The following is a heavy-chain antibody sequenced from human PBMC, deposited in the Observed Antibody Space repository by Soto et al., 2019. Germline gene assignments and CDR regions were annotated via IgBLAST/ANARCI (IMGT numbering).Heavy chain of an antibody. V-gene: IGHV4-4*02. J-gene: IGHJ4*02. Sequence: QVQLQESGPGLVKPSGTLSLTCAVSGVSISNSNWWSWVRQPPGKGLEWIGDIYHTGSTNYSPSLKSPVTMAGDKSKNQFSLKLSAVTAADTAVYYCARKTHDGDPGSFYFDYWGQGTLVTVSS. CDR2: IYHTGST. D-gene: IGHD4-17*01. CDR3: ARKTHDGDPGSFYFDY. CDR1: GVSISNSNW.